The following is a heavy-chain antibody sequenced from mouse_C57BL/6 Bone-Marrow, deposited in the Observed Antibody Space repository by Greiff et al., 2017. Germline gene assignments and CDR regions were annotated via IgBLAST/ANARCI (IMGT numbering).Heavy chain of an antibody. J-gene: IGHJ2*01. CDR1: GYAFSSYY. Sequence: QVQLQQSGAELVKPGASVKISCKASGYAFSSYYINWVKQRPGQGLEWIARIYPGSGNTYYNEKFKGKATLTAEKSSSTAYMQLSSLTSEDSAVYFCSRRDFDYWGQGTTLTVSS. CDR2: IYPGSGNT. V-gene: IGHV1-76*01. CDR3: SRRDFDY.